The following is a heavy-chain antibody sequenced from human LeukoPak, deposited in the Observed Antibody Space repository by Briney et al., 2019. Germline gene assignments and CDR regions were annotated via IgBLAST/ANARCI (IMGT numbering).Heavy chain of an antibody. CDR2: IRYDGSNK. CDR3: AKEEGIVVVIAVPYYYYYMDV. V-gene: IGHV3-30*02. Sequence: GGSLRLSCAASGFTFSSYGMHWVRQAPGKGLEWVAFIRYDGSNKYYADSVKGRFTISRDNSKNTLYLQMNSLRAEDTAVYYCAKEEGIVVVIAVPYYYYYMDVWGKGTTVTVSS. J-gene: IGHJ6*03. CDR1: GFTFSSYG. D-gene: IGHD2-21*01.